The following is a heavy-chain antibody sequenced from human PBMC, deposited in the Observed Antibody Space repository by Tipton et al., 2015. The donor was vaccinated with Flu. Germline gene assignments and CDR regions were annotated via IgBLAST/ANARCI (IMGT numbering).Heavy chain of an antibody. CDR2: IYYSGST. J-gene: IGHJ4*02. CDR3: ARAGIDSSDDYLVPQYFYF. Sequence: TLSLTCTVSGGSISSYTYYWGWIRQSPGTGLEWIGSIYYSGSTYYNPSLKSRVTMSIDTSKNQFSLKLTSVTAADTAVYYCARAGIDSSDDYLVPQYFYFWGQGALVTVSS. D-gene: IGHD3-22*01. V-gene: IGHV4-39*07. CDR1: GGSISSYTYY.